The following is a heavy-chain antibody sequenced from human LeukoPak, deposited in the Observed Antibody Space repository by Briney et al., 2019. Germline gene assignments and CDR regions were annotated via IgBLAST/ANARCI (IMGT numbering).Heavy chain of an antibody. Sequence: PSETLSLTCTVSGGSISSYYWSWIRQPAGKGLEWIGRIYTSGSTNYNPSLKSRVTMSVDTSKNQFSLKLSSVTAADTAVYYCARDRGGYSYGPSYSDYWGQGTLVTVSS. V-gene: IGHV4-4*07. J-gene: IGHJ4*02. CDR3: ARDRGGYSYGPSYSDY. CDR1: GGSISSYY. D-gene: IGHD5-18*01. CDR2: IYTSGST.